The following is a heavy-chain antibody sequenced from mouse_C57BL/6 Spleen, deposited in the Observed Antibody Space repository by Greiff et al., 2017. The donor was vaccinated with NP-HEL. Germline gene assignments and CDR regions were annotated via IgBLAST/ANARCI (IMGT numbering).Heavy chain of an antibody. V-gene: IGHV1-82*01. CDR2: IYPGDGDT. J-gene: IGHJ1*03. CDR3: ARSGYSKEAYFDV. CDR1: GYAFSSSW. Sequence: QVQLQQSGPELVKPGASVKISCKASGYAFSSSWMNWVKQRPGKGLEWIGRIYPGDGDTNYNGKFKGKATLTADKSSSTAYMQLSSLTSEDSAVYFCARSGYSKEAYFDVWGTGTTVTVSS. D-gene: IGHD2-5*01.